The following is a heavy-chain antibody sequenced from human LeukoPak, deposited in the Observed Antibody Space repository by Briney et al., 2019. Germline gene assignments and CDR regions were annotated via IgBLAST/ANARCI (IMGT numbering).Heavy chain of an antibody. D-gene: IGHD4-17*01. J-gene: IGHJ4*02. CDR1: EYTYTDFG. Sequence: ASVKVYYKASEYTYTDFGKESDRQAPGQGLEWMGWINPNSGGTNYAQKFQGRVTMTRDTSISTAYMELSRLRSDDTAVYYCARERAVGYLRGYYFDYWGQGTLVTVSS. CDR2: INPNSGGT. V-gene: IGHV1-2*02. CDR3: ARERAVGYLRGYYFDY.